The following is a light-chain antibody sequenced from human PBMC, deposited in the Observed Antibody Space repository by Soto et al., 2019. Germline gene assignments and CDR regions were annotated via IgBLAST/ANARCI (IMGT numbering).Light chain of an antibody. CDR2: GAS. CDR1: QSISDT. J-gene: IGKJ1*01. CDR3: QQYGGSPRT. V-gene: IGKV3-20*01. Sequence: EIVMTQSPATLSVSPGGIATLSCSASQSISDTLAWYQQKPGQAPRLLIHGASTRATGIPDRFTGSGFGTDFTLTISRLAPEDLAVYYCQQYGGSPRTFGQGTKVDIK.